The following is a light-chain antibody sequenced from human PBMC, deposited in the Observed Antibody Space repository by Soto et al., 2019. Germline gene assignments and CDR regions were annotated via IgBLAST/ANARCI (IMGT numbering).Light chain of an antibody. CDR3: SSYTSSSTLV. CDR2: DVS. CDR1: GSDVGGYNY. Sequence: QSALTQPASVSGSPGQSITISCTGTGSDVGGYNYVSWYQQHPGKAPKLMIYDVSNRPSRVSNRFSGSKSGNTASLTISGLQAGDEADYYCSSYTSSSTLVFGGGTKLTVL. V-gene: IGLV2-14*01. J-gene: IGLJ2*01.